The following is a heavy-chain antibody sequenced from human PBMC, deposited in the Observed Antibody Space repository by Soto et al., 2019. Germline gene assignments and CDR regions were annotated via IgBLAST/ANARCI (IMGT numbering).Heavy chain of an antibody. CDR3: ARDPSITGTAFRPLFDY. Sequence: ASVKVSCKVSGYTLTELSMHWVRQAPGRGLEWMGGFDPEDGETIYAQMFQGRVTMTEDTSTDTAYMELSSLRSEDTAVYYCARDPSITGTAFRPLFDYWGQGTLVTVSS. CDR1: GYTLTELS. V-gene: IGHV1-24*01. D-gene: IGHD1-7*01. CDR2: FDPEDGET. J-gene: IGHJ4*02.